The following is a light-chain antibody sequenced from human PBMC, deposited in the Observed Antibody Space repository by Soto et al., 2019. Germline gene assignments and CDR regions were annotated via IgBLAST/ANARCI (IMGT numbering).Light chain of an antibody. J-gene: IGLJ1*01. Sequence: QSALTQPASVSGSPGQSITISCTGTSSDVGGYNYVSWYQQHPGKAPKLMIYDVTYRPSGVSNRFSGSKSVNTASLTISGLQAEDEADYYCSSFTSSSTYVFGTGTKLTVL. CDR1: SSDVGGYNY. CDR3: SSFTSSSTYV. CDR2: DVT. V-gene: IGLV2-14*03.